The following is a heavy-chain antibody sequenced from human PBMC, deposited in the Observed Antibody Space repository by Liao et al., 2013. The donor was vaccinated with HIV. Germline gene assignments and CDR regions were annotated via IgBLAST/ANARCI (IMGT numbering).Heavy chain of an antibody. D-gene: IGHD6-13*01. CDR1: GGSISSGSYY. J-gene: IGHJ3*02. V-gene: IGHV4-61*02. CDR3: ARVTSSRWYQGDAFDI. Sequence: QVQLQESGPGLVKPSQTLSLTCTVSGGSISSGSYYWSWIRQPAGKGLEWIGRIYTSGSTNYNPSLKSRVTISVDTSKNQFSLKLRSVTAADTAVYYCARVTSSRWYQGDAFDIWGQGTMVTVSS. CDR2: IYTSGST.